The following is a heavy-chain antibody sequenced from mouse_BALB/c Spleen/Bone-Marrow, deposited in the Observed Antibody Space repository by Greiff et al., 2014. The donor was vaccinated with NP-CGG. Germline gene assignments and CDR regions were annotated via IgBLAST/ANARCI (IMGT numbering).Heavy chain of an antibody. Sequence: QVQLKQSGSVLVRPGASVKLSCKASGYTFTSSWMHWAKQRPGQGLEWIGEIHPNSGNTNYNEKFKGKATLTVDTSSSTAYVDLSSLTSGDYAVYYCANYYGSSSYWGQGTTLTVSS. D-gene: IGHD1-1*01. CDR3: ANYYGSSSY. CDR2: IHPNSGNT. CDR1: GYTFTSSW. V-gene: IGHV1S130*01. J-gene: IGHJ2*01.